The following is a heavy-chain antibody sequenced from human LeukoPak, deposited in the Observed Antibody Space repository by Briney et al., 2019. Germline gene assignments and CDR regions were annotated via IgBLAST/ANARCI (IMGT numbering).Heavy chain of an antibody. CDR1: GFTFSSYA. Sequence: GGSLRLSCAASGFTFSSYAMTWVRQAPGKGLEWVSAISGNGGSTYHADSVKGRFTISRDNARNSLYLQMNSLRVEDTAVYFCAGGNSMDVWGKGTAVTVSS. CDR3: AGGNSMDV. J-gene: IGHJ6*04. D-gene: IGHD1/OR15-1a*01. V-gene: IGHV3-23*01. CDR2: ISGNGGST.